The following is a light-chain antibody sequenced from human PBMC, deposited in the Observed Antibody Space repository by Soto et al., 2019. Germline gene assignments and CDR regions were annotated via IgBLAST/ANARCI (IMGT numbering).Light chain of an antibody. CDR1: QSLLHSNGNNY. CDR3: LHAPQPTYN. Sequence: DIVMTQSPLSLPVTPGEPASISCRSSQSLLHSNGNNYLDWYMQKPGQSPQLLIYLSSNRASGVPDSFSGSGSGTDFTLRISRVEAEDEVVYDSLHAPQPTYNFGQGTKL. J-gene: IGKJ2*01. V-gene: IGKV2-28*01. CDR2: LSS.